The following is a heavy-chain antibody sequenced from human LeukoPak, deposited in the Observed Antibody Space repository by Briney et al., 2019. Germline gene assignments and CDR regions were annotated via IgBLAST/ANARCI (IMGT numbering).Heavy chain of an antibody. V-gene: IGHV3-74*03. CDR3: AMTTVGFDY. D-gene: IGHD4-23*01. Sequence: PGGSLRLSCAASGFTFSNYWMHWVRQAPGKGLIWVSRINNDGSNAAYADSVKGRFTISRDNAKNTLYLQMNSPRAEDTAVYYCAMTTVGFDYWGQGALVTVSS. CDR2: INNDGSNA. CDR1: GFTFSNYW. J-gene: IGHJ4*02.